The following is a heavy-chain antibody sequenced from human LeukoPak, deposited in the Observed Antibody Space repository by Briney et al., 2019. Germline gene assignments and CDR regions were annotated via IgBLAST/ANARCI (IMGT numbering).Heavy chain of an antibody. CDR3: AKAGDYVWGSYRYTPFDI. J-gene: IGHJ3*02. V-gene: IGHV3-23*01. CDR1: GFTFSSYA. CDR2: ISGSGGST. Sequence: PGGSLRLSCAASGFTFSSYAMSWVRQAPGKGLEWVSAISGSGGSTYYADSVKGRFTISRDNSKNTLYLQMNSLRAEDTAVYYRAKAGDYVWGSYRYTPFDIWGQGTMVTVSS. D-gene: IGHD3-16*02.